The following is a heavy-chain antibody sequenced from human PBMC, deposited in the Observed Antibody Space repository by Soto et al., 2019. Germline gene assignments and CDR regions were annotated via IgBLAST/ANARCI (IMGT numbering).Heavy chain of an antibody. CDR2: ISGSGGST. D-gene: IGHD3-22*01. CDR1: GFTFSSYA. Sequence: PGGSLRLSCAASGFTFSSYAMSWARQAPGKGLEWVSAISGSGGSTYYADSVKGRFTISRDNSKNTLYLQMNSLRAEDTAVYYCAKDRKLSSGYYTRFDYWGQGTLVTVSS. CDR3: AKDRKLSSGYYTRFDY. V-gene: IGHV3-23*01. J-gene: IGHJ4*02.